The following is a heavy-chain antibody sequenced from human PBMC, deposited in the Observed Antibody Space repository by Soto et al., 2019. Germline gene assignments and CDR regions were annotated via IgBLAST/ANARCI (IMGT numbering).Heavy chain of an antibody. J-gene: IGHJ4*02. CDR3: ARDFEGWRDCSGGRCALDY. CDR2: ISAYNGYT. D-gene: IGHD2-15*01. V-gene: IGHV1-18*01. Sequence: QVQLVQSGAEVKKPGASVKVSCRASGYTFTNYGITWVRQAPGQGLEWMGRISAYNGYTNFAQKLQGRVTMTTDTXXTXAXXERRSLRSDDTSVYYGARDFEGWRDCSGGRCALDYWGQGTLVTVSS. CDR1: GYTFTNYG.